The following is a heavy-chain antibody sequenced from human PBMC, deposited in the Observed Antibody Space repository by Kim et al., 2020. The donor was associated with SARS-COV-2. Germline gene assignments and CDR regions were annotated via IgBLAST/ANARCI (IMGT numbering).Heavy chain of an antibody. CDR3: ASVETVGITGTTAYYYYYGMDV. Sequence: SETLSLTCTVSGGSISSSSYYWGWIRQPPGKGLEWIGSIYYSGSTYYNPSLKSRVTISVDTSNNQFSLKLSSVTAADTAVYYCASVETVGITGTTAYYYYYGMDVWGQGTTVTVSS. V-gene: IGHV4-39*01. J-gene: IGHJ6*02. CDR1: GGSISSSSYY. D-gene: IGHD1-20*01. CDR2: IYYSGST.